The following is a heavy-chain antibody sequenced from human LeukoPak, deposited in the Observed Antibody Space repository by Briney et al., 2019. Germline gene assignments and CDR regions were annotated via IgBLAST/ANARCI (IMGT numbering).Heavy chain of an antibody. D-gene: IGHD1-1*01. Sequence: GGSLRLSCAASGFTVSSNYMSWVRQAPGKGLEWVSVIYSGGSTYYADSVKGRFTISRDNSKNTLYLQMNSLRAEDTAVYYCARRWKGPGNAFDIWGQGTMVTVSS. CDR2: IYSGGST. J-gene: IGHJ3*02. CDR3: ARRWKGPGNAFDI. CDR1: GFTVSSNY. V-gene: IGHV3-53*01.